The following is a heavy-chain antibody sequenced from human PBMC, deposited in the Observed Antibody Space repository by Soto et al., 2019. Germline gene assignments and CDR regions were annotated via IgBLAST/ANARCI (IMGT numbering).Heavy chain of an antibody. CDR2: INNDGTRT. CDR3: TRDENGVGPTQDY. D-gene: IGHD1-26*01. Sequence: EMQLVESGGGLVQPGGSLRLSCAASGFTFSHYWMHWVRQVPGKGLVWVSRINNDGTRTFYADSVKGRFTVSRDNAKNTLYLQMNSLRAEDTDFYYCTRDENGVGPTQDYWGQGTLVTVSS. J-gene: IGHJ4*02. CDR1: GFTFSHYW. V-gene: IGHV3-74*01.